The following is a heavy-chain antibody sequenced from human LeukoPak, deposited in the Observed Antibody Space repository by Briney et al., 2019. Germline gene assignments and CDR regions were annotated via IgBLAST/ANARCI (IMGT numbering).Heavy chain of an antibody. J-gene: IGHJ4*02. D-gene: IGHD4-17*01. CDR2: ISSSSSAI. Sequence: GGSLRLSCAASGXTFSDYCMNWVRQAPGKGLEWVSYISSSSSAIYYADSVRGRFTISRDNAKNSLFLQMGSLGDEDTAVYYCARGTHGDYGGPAYWGQGTLVTVSS. CDR1: GXTFSDYC. V-gene: IGHV3-48*02. CDR3: ARGTHGDYGGPAY.